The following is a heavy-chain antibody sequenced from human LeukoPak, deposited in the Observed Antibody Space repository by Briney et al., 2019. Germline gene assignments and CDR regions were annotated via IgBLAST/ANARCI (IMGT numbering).Heavy chain of an antibody. Sequence: GGSLRLSCAGSGFTFSLYSMHWVRQAPGKGLEWVSSISNSGSDIYYRDSVKGRFTISRDNAKNSLYLQMNSLRAEDTAVYYCARIPLYGDYDYWGQGTLVTVSS. CDR1: GFTFSLYS. J-gene: IGHJ4*02. D-gene: IGHD4-17*01. V-gene: IGHV3-21*01. CDR2: ISNSGSDI. CDR3: ARIPLYGDYDY.